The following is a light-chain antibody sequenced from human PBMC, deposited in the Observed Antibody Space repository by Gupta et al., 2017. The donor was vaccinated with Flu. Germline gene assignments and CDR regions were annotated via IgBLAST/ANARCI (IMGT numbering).Light chain of an antibody. CDR1: SGDVASAF. J-gene: IGLJ3*02. V-gene: IGLV6-57*01. CDR2: QYD. Sequence: TVTISCTRSSGDVASAFVQWLRQRPGSSPTTVIYQYDERPSGVPARFSGSIDTSSNSASLVISGLMTEDEADYYCQSYDGANWVFGGGTKLTVL. CDR3: QSYDGANWV.